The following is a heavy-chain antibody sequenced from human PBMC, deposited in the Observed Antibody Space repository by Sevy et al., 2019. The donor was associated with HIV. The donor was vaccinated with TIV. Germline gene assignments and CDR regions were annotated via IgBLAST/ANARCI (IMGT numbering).Heavy chain of an antibody. CDR2: FDPEDGDPEDGKT. V-gene: IGHV1-24*01. Sequence: ASVKVSCKVSGYTLAKFSIHWVRQAPGKGLEWMTSFDPEDGDPEDGKTIYGQKFLGRVTMTEDTSTDTAYMELSSLRSDDTAVYYCATTKDYYDSSGYPFDYWGQRTLVTVSS. D-gene: IGHD3-22*01. J-gene: IGHJ4*02. CDR3: ATTKDYYDSSGYPFDY. CDR1: GYTLAKFS.